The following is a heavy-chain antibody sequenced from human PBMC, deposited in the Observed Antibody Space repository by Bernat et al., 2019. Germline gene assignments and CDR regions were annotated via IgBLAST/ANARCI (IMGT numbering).Heavy chain of an antibody. CDR2: IIPILGIA. Sequence: QVQLVQSGAEVKKPGSSVKVSCKASGGTFSSYTISWVRQAPGQGLEWMGRIIPILGIANYAQKFQGRVTITADKSTSTAYMELSSLRSEDTAVYYCARYYDFWSGQNHNWFDPWGQGTLVTVSS. CDR3: ARYYDFWSGQNHNWFDP. D-gene: IGHD3-3*01. CDR1: GGTFSSYT. V-gene: IGHV1-69*02. J-gene: IGHJ5*02.